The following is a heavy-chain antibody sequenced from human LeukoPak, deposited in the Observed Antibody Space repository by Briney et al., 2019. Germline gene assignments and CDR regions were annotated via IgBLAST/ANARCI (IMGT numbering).Heavy chain of an antibody. J-gene: IGHJ6*04. CDR2: INHSGST. Sequence: SETLSLTCAVYGGSFSGYYWSWIRQPPGKGLEWIGEINHSGSTNYNPSLKSRVTISVDTSKNQFSLKLSSVTAADTAVYYCARVAGGRLDVWGKGTTVTVSS. D-gene: IGHD4-23*01. V-gene: IGHV4-34*01. CDR1: GGSFSGYY. CDR3: ARVAGGRLDV.